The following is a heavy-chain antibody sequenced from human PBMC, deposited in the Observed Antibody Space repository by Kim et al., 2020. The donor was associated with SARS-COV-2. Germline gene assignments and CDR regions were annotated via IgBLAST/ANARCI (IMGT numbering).Heavy chain of an antibody. Sequence: SETLSLTCTVSGGSISSYYWSWIRQPAGKGLEWIGRIYTSGSTNYNPSLKSRVTMSVDTSKNQFSLKLSSVTAADTAVYYCARDFGYCSSTSCEWFDPWGQGTLVTVSS. CDR3: ARDFGYCSSTSCEWFDP. CDR1: GGSISSYY. J-gene: IGHJ5*02. V-gene: IGHV4-4*07. D-gene: IGHD2-2*01. CDR2: IYTSGST.